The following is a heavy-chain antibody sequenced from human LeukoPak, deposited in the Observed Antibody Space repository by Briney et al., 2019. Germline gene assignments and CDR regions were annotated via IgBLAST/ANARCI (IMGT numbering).Heavy chain of an antibody. D-gene: IGHD3-10*01. Sequence: SETLSLTCTVSGGSISSHYWSWIRQPPGKGLEWIGYIYYSGSTNYNPSLKSRVTISVDTSKNQFSLKLSSVTAADTAVYYCARRKVRGVRHYYYYMDVWGKGTTVTISS. CDR1: GGSISSHY. CDR3: ARRKVRGVRHYYYYMDV. CDR2: IYYSGST. J-gene: IGHJ6*03. V-gene: IGHV4-59*11.